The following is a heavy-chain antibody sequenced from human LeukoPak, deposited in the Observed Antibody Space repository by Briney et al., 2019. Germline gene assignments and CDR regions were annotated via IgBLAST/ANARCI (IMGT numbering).Heavy chain of an antibody. CDR3: ARDKSKRGSFDDY. CDR1: GGSISSSSYY. Sequence: SSETLSLTCTVSGGSISSSSYYWGWLRQPPGKGLEWIGSIYYSGSTYYNPSLKSRVTISVDTSKNQFSLKLSSVTAADTAVYYCARDKSKRGSFDDYWGQGTLVTVSS. V-gene: IGHV4-39*07. CDR2: IYYSGST. J-gene: IGHJ4*02. D-gene: IGHD1-26*01.